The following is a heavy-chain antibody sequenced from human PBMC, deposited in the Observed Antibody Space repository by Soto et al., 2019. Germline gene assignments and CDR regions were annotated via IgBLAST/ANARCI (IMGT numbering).Heavy chain of an antibody. Sequence: SVKVSCKASGGTFSSYAISWVRQAPGQGLEWMGGIIPIFGTANYAQKFQGRVTITADESTSTAYMELSSLRSEDTAVYYRARYDANLYYYDRSGPHAFDIWGQGTMVTVSS. V-gene: IGHV1-69*13. CDR1: GGTFSSYA. CDR3: ARYDANLYYYDRSGPHAFDI. CDR2: IIPIFGTA. D-gene: IGHD3-22*01. J-gene: IGHJ3*02.